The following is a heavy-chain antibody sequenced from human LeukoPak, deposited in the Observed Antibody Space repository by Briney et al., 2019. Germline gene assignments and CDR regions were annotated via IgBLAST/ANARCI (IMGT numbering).Heavy chain of an antibody. Sequence: SETLSLTCAVYGGSFSGYYWSWIRQPPGKGLEWIGEINHSGSTNYNPSLKSRVTISVDTSKNQFSLKLSSVTAADTAVYYCARVGYRSSSSHYYYMDVWGKGTTVTVSS. J-gene: IGHJ6*03. V-gene: IGHV4-34*01. CDR3: ARVGYRSSSSHYYYMDV. D-gene: IGHD6-6*01. CDR1: GGSFSGYY. CDR2: INHSGST.